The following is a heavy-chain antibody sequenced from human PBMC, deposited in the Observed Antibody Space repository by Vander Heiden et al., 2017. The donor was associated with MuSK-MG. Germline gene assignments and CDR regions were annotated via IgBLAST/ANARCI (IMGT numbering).Heavy chain of an antibody. D-gene: IGHD1-1*01. J-gene: IGHJ3*02. Sequence: VQLVVSGGGLVQPGGSLIASCAAAGFTSSVSVMHVVPQASGKGLEWVGRIRSEGNSYATAYAASVKGRFTISRDDSKNTAYLQMNSLKTEDTAVYYCTRHVGGTASGAFDIWGQGTMVTVSS. V-gene: IGHV3-73*01. CDR2: IRSEGNSYAT. CDR3: TRHVGGTASGAFDI. CDR1: GFTSSVSV.